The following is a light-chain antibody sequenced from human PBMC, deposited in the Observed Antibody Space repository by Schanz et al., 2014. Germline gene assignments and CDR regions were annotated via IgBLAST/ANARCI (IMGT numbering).Light chain of an antibody. CDR1: SSDVGSYNL. J-gene: IGLJ3*02. V-gene: IGLV2-14*02. CDR3: SSYTSSSTPRWV. Sequence: QSALTQPASVSGSPGQSITISCTGTSSDVGSYNLVSWYQHHPGKAPKLMIFDVSHRPSGVSNRFSGSKSGNTASLTISGLQADDEADYYCSSYTSSSTPRWVFGGGTKLTVL. CDR2: DVS.